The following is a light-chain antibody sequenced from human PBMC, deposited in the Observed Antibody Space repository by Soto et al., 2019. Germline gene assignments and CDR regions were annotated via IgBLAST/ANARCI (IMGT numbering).Light chain of an antibody. CDR2: DAS. V-gene: IGKV3-11*01. J-gene: IGKJ3*01. CDR3: QQRTNWLT. Sequence: EIALTQSPATLSLSPGERVTLSCRASQTVSTYLAWYQQKPDQAPRVLIYDASDRATGIPARFSGSGSGTDFTLTISSPEPEDSAVYYCQQRTNWLTFGPGTKVDIK. CDR1: QTVSTY.